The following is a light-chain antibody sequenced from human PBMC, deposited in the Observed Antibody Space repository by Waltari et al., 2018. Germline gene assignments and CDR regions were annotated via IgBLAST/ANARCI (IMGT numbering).Light chain of an antibody. CDR1: QGISDF. Sequence: IQLTQSTSPLSASVGDRVPITCRARQGISDFLAWSQQKPGKAPKLLIYAASTLQSGVPSRFSGSGSGTDFTLTITSLQPEDFATYYCQLLNSSQWTFGQGTKVEIK. CDR3: QLLNSSQWT. J-gene: IGKJ1*01. V-gene: IGKV1-9*01. CDR2: AAS.